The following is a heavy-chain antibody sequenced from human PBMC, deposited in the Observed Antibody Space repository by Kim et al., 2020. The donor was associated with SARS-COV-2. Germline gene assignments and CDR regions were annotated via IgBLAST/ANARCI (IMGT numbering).Heavy chain of an antibody. J-gene: IGHJ6*02. CDR1: GFTVSSNY. V-gene: IGHV3-53*01. D-gene: IGHD3-10*01. Sequence: GGSLRLSCAASGFTVSSNYMSWVRQAPGKGLEWVSVIYSGGSTYYADSVKGRFTISRDNSKNTLYLQMNSLRAEDTAVYYCARDSPTYYYGSGSTGRLYYYYGMDVWGQGTTVTVSS. CDR2: IYSGGST. CDR3: ARDSPTYYYGSGSTGRLYYYYGMDV.